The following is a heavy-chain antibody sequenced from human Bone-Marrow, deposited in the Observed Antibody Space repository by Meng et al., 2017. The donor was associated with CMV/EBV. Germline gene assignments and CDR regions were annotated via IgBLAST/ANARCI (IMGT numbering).Heavy chain of an antibody. J-gene: IGHJ4*02. CDR2: ISSSGSAI. CDR1: GFTFSSYE. Sequence: GESLKISCAASGFTFSSYEMNWVRQAPGKGLECVSYISSSGSAIYYAGSVKGRFTISRDNAKNSLYLQMNSLRAEDTAVYYCARGGYSYGYYLYYFDYWGQGTLVTVSS. CDR3: ARGGYSYGYYLYYFDY. D-gene: IGHD5-18*01. V-gene: IGHV3-48*03.